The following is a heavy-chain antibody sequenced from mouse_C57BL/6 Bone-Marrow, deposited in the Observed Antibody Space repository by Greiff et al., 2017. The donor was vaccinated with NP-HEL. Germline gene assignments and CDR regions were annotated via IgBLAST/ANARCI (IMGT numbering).Heavy chain of an antibody. CDR1: GYTFTSYW. Sequence: QVQLQQPGAELVMPGASVKLSCKASGYTFTSYWMHWVKQRPGQGLEWIGEIDPSDSYTNYNQKFKGKSTLTVDKSSSTAYMQLSSLTSEDSAVYYCARRGSSGYVWFAYWGQGTLVTVSA. CDR3: ARRGSSGYVWFAY. D-gene: IGHD3-2*02. V-gene: IGHV1-69*01. J-gene: IGHJ3*01. CDR2: IDPSDSYT.